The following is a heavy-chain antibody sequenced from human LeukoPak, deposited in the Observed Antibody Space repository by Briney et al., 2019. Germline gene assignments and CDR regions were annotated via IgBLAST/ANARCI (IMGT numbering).Heavy chain of an antibody. CDR2: ISSSSSYI. Sequence: GGSLRLSCAASGFTFSSYGMNWVRQAPGKGLEWVSSISSSSSYIYYADSVKGRFTISRDNAKHSLYLQMKSLRAEDTAVYYCARTSGFGYYDSSGYPYYFDYWGQGTLVTVSS. CDR1: GFTFSSYG. J-gene: IGHJ4*02. V-gene: IGHV3-21*01. CDR3: ARTSGFGYYDSSGYPYYFDY. D-gene: IGHD3-22*01.